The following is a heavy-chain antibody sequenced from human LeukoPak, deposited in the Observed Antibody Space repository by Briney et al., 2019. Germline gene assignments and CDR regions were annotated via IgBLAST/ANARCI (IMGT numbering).Heavy chain of an antibody. J-gene: IGHJ4*02. CDR3: ARGLSVGATAYYFDY. D-gene: IGHD1-26*01. CDR1: GGSFSGYY. CDR2: INHSGST. V-gene: IGHV4-34*01. Sequence: SETLSLTCAVYGGSFSGYYWSWIRQPPGKGLNGIGEINHSGSTNYNPSLKSRVTISADTSKNQFSPKLSSVTAADTAVYYCARGLSVGATAYYFDYWGQGTLVTVSS.